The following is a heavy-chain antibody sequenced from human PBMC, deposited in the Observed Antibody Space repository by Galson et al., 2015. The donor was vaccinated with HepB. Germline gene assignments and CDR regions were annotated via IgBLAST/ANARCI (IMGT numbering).Heavy chain of an antibody. V-gene: IGHV3-9*01. CDR1: GFTFDDSV. J-gene: IGHJ4*02. CDR2: VSWNSGSM. D-gene: IGHD3-10*01. CDR3: TKGDYFRL. Sequence: SLRLSCAASGFTFDDSVMHWVRQFPGKGLEWVAGVSWNSGSMGCADSVKGRFFISRDNAKSSLYLQMNSLKTEDTALYYCTKGDYFRLWGQGTLVTISS.